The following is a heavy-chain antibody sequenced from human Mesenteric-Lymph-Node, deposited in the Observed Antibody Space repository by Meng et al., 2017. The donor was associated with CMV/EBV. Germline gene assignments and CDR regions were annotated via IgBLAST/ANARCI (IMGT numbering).Heavy chain of an antibody. CDR2: ISYNGAT. J-gene: IGHJ1*01. CDR1: GACICVAAYS. CDR3: AKTGFNGGAENFQH. D-gene: IGHD4-23*01. Sequence: GACICVAAYSFSWLRPPPGRGLWWISSISYNGATDSTPSLTSRVSMSVDTSKNQFSLKLTSVTAADTAVYYCAKTGFNGGAENFQHWGQGTLVTVSS. V-gene: IGHV4-31*02.